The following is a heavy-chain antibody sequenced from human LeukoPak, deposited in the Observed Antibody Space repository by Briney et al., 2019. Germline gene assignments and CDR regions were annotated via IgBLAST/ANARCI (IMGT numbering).Heavy chain of an antibody. CDR3: ARDQPGGSLY. Sequence: PSETLSLTCTVSGGSISSGSYYWSWIRQPAGKGLEWIGRIYTSGSTNYNPSLKSRVTISVDTSKNQFSLKLSSVTAADTAVYYCARDQPGGSLYWGQGTLVTVSS. D-gene: IGHD2-8*02. CDR1: GGSISSGSYY. V-gene: IGHV4-61*02. CDR2: IYTSGST. J-gene: IGHJ4*02.